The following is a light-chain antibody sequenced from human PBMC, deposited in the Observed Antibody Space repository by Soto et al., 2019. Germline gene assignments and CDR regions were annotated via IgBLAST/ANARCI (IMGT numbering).Light chain of an antibody. CDR1: QSISSW. CDR3: QQYNSYWT. Sequence: SPSAVSASVGDIKKNTCRASQSISSWLAWYQQKPGKAPKLLIYDASSLESGVPSRFSGSGSGTEFTLTISSLQPDDFATYYCQQYNSYWTFGQGTKADI. J-gene: IGKJ1*01. CDR2: DAS. V-gene: IGKV1-5*01.